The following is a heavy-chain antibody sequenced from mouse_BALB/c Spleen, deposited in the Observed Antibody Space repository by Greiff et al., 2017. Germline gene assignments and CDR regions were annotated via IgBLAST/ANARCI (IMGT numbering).Heavy chain of an antibody. CDR2: INPSSGYT. V-gene: IGHV1-4*02. CDR1: GYTFTSYT. Sequence: VQLQQSAAELARPGASVKMSCKASGYTFTSYTMHWVKQRPGQGLEWIGYINPSSGYTEYNQKFKDKTTLTADKSSSTAYMQLSSLTSEDSAVYYCARNWDFAYWGQGTLVTVSA. J-gene: IGHJ3*01. CDR3: ARNWDFAY. D-gene: IGHD4-1*01.